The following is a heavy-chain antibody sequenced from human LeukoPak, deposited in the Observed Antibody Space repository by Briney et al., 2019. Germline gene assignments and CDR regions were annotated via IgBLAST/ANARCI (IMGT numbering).Heavy chain of an antibody. CDR2: ISVYNGNT. J-gene: IGHJ4*02. CDR3: AGSSLAVAGSVFDY. V-gene: IGHV1-18*01. CDR1: GYAFTNYA. Sequence: ASVKVSCKASGYAFTNYAISWVRQAPGQGLEWMGWISVYNGNTHYAHKLQGRVTMTADTSTTTAYMELRSLRSDDTAVYYCAGSSLAVAGSVFDYWGQGTLVTVSS. D-gene: IGHD6-19*01.